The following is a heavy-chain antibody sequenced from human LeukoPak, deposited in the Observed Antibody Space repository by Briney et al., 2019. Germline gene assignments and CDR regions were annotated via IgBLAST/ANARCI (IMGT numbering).Heavy chain of an antibody. CDR1: GGSISSSSYY. J-gene: IGHJ4*02. CDR2: IYYSGST. CDR3: ARGPRPLYYFDY. Sequence: SETLSLTCTVSGGSISSSSYYWGWIRQPPGKGLEWIGSIYYSGSTYYNPSLKSRVTISVDTSKNQFSLKLSSVTAADTAVYYCARGPRPLYYFDYWGQGTLVTVSS. V-gene: IGHV4-39*01.